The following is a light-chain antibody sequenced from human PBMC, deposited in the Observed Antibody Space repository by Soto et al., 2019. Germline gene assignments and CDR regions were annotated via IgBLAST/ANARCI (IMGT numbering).Light chain of an antibody. CDR1: ESVCSC. CDR2: DAS. J-gene: IGKJ3*01. CDR3: QQRINWPFT. V-gene: IGKV3-11*01. Sequence: EIVLTLFPATLSLSPGERATFSCLAIESVCSCLASYQQKPGQAPRLLIYDASNRATGIPARFSGSGSGTDFSLTISSLEPEDFAVYYCQQRINWPFTFGPGTKVDIK.